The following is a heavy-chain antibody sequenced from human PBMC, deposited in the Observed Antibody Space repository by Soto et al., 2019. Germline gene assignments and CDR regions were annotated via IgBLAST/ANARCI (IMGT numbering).Heavy chain of an antibody. J-gene: IGHJ3*02. D-gene: IGHD2-15*01. CDR2: ISSSSSYI. CDR3: ARDPLGYCSGGSCYHDAFDI. CDR1: GFTFSSYS. Sequence: GGSLRLSCAASGFTFSSYSMNWVRQAPGKGLEWVSSISSSSSYIYYADSVKGRFTISRDNAKNSLYLQMNSLRAEDTAVYYCARDPLGYCSGGSCYHDAFDIWGQGTMVTVSS. V-gene: IGHV3-21*01.